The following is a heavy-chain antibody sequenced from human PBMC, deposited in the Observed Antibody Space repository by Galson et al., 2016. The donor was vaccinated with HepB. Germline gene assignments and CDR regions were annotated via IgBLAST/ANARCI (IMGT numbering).Heavy chain of an antibody. D-gene: IGHD3-10*01. CDR2: IAGIGGGI. CDR3: AKYSGWGTRNLDY. CDR1: GFTFTFYA. Sequence: SLRLSCAASGFTFTFYAMTWVRQAPGKGLEWLSSIAGIGGGIYYADSVKGRFAISRDNSKNTLYLEMNNLRAEDTAVYYCAKYSGWGTRNLDYWGQGTLVTVSS. J-gene: IGHJ4*02. V-gene: IGHV3-23*01.